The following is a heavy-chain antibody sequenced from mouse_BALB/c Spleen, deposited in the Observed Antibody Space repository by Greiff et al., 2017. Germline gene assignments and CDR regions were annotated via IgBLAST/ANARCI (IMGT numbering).Heavy chain of an antibody. CDR2: IDPANGNT. CDR1: GFNIKDTY. CDR3: ARSQYYYGSSLFAY. Sequence: VQLQQSGAELVKPGASVKLSCTASGFNIKDTYMHWVKQRPEQGLEWIGRIDPANGNTKYDPKFQGKATITADTSSNTAYLQLSSLTSEDTAVYDCARSQYYYGSSLFAYWGQGTLVTVSA. D-gene: IGHD1-1*01. J-gene: IGHJ3*01. V-gene: IGHV14-3*02.